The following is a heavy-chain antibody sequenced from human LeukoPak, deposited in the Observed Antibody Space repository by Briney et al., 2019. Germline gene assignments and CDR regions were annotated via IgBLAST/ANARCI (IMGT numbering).Heavy chain of an antibody. J-gene: IGHJ2*01. CDR3: ASYIAVAAPYWYFDL. CDR2: IKQDGSEK. CDR1: GFTFSSYW. V-gene: IGHV3-7*01. D-gene: IGHD6-19*01. Sequence: GGSLRLSCAASGFTFSSYWMTWVRQAPGKGLEWVANIKQDGSEKYYVDSVKGRFTISRDNAKNSLYLQMNSLRAEDTAAYYCASYIAVAAPYWYFDLWGRGTLVTVSS.